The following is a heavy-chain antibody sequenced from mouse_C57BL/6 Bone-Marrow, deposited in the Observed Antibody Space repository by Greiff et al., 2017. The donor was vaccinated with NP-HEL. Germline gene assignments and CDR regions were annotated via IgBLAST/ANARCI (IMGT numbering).Heavy chain of an antibody. D-gene: IGHD1-1*01. V-gene: IGHV2-2*01. CDR1: GFSLTSYG. Sequence: VKLMESGPGLVQPSQSLSITCTVSGFSLTSYGVHWVRQSPGKGLEWLGVIWSGGSTDYNAAFISRLSISKDNSKSQVFFKMNSLQADDTAIYYCASPFITTVVEGYAMDYWGQGTSVTVSS. CDR2: IWSGGST. J-gene: IGHJ4*01. CDR3: ASPFITTVVEGYAMDY.